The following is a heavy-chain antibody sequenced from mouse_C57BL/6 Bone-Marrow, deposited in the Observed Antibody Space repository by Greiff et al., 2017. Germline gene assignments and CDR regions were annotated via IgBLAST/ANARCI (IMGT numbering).Heavy chain of an antibody. D-gene: IGHD1-1*01. CDR2: ISPRSGNT. Sequence: QVQLKQSGAELARPGASVKLSCKASGSTFTSYGISWVKQRTGQGLEWIGEISPRSGNTYYNEKFKGKATLTADKSSSTAYMELRSLTSEDSAVYFCAPYYYYAMDYWGQGTSVTVSS. CDR3: APYYYYAMDY. J-gene: IGHJ4*01. V-gene: IGHV1-81*01. CDR1: GSTFTSYG.